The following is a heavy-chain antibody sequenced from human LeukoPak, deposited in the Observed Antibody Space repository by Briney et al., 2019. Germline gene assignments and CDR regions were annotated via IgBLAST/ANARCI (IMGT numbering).Heavy chain of an antibody. V-gene: IGHV3-33*08. D-gene: IGHD6-13*01. CDR3: ARGSPRGYSTDAFDI. Sequence: GGSLRLSCAAFGFTFSSYEMNWVRQAPGKGLEWVAVIWYDGSNKYYADSVKGRFTISRDNSKNTLYLQMNSLRAEDTAVYYCARGSPRGYSTDAFDIWGQGTMVTVSS. CDR1: GFTFSSYE. J-gene: IGHJ3*02. CDR2: IWYDGSNK.